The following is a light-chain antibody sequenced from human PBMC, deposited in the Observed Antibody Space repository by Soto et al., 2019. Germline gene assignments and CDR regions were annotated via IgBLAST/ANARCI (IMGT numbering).Light chain of an antibody. CDR2: GAS. CDR3: QQYGSSRLT. V-gene: IGKV3-20*01. CDR1: QSVSSSY. Sequence: EIVLTQSPGTLSLSPGERATLSCRASQSVSSSYLAWYQQKPGQAPRLLIYGASSRATGIPDRFSGSGSGTDFTLTISRLEPEDLAVYYCQQYGSSRLTXGGGTKVDIK. J-gene: IGKJ4*01.